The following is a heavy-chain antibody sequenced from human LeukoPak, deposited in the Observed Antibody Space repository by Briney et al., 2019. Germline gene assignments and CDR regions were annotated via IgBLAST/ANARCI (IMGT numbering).Heavy chain of an antibody. CDR2: MNPNSGNT. CDR1: GYTFTGYY. D-gene: IGHD6-19*01. Sequence: ASVKVSCKASGYTFTGYYMHWVRQATGQGLEWMGWMNPNSGNTGYAQKFQGRVTMTRNTSISTAYMELSSLRSEDTAVYYCARALRSSGWYGLFDYWGQGTLVTVSS. V-gene: IGHV1-8*02. J-gene: IGHJ4*02. CDR3: ARALRSSGWYGLFDY.